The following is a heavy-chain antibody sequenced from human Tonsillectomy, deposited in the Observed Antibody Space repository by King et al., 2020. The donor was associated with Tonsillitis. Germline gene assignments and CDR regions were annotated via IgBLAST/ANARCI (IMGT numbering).Heavy chain of an antibody. CDR1: GYSFTSYW. D-gene: IGHD3-22*01. CDR3: ARGEVGYYYDSSGEYYFDY. CDR2: IYPGDSDT. J-gene: IGHJ4*02. Sequence: DVQLVESGAEVKKPGESLKISCKGSGYSFTSYWIGWVRQMPGKGLEWMGIIYPGDSDTRYSPSFQGQVTISADKSIGTAYLQWSSLKASDTAMYYCARGEVGYYYDSSGEYYFDYWGQGTLVTVSS. V-gene: IGHV5-51*01.